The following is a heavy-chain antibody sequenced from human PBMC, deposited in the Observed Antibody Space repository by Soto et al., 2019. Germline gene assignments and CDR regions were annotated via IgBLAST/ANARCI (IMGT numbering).Heavy chain of an antibody. D-gene: IGHD4-17*01. CDR3: ARHGDYTIGWFDP. CDR1: GFTFDDHA. CDR2: ISGSGGST. Sequence: QLVESGGGLVQPGRSLRLSCTSSGFTFDDHAMHWVRQAPGKGLEWVSGISGSGGSTYYADSVKGRFTISRDNSKNTLYLQMNSLRAEDTAVYYCARHGDYTIGWFDPWGQGTLVTVSS. J-gene: IGHJ5*02. V-gene: IGHV3-23*04.